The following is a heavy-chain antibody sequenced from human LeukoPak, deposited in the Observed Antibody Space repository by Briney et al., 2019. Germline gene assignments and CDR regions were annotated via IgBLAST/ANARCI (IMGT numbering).Heavy chain of an antibody. CDR2: TSYDGGKE. Sequence: GGSLRLSCAASGFTFRAHSMHWVRQTPGKGLEGVAFTSYDGGKEYYGDSVKDRFTISRDNSKNTLYLEVSTLRAEDTAVYYCTRNPEMQYWFDPWGQGTLVTVSS. J-gene: IGHJ5*02. V-gene: IGHV3-30-3*01. CDR1: GFTFRAHS. CDR3: TRNPEMQYWFDP.